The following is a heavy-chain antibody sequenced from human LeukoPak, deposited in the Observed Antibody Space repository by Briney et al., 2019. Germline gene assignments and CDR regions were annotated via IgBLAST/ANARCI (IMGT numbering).Heavy chain of an antibody. CDR2: ILYDGSKK. CDR3: ARDVLPQDY. D-gene: IGHD2-15*01. CDR1: GFTFSDYA. V-gene: IGHV3-30*04. J-gene: IGHJ4*02. Sequence: GRSLRLSCAGSGFTFSDYALHWVRQAPGKGLEWVALILYDGSKKFYADPLKGRFTITRDNSNNTLYLQMDSLRPEDTAVYYCARDVLPQDYWGQGTLVTVSS.